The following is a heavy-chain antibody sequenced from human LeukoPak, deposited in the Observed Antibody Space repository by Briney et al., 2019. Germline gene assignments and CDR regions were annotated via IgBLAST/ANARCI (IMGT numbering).Heavy chain of an antibody. D-gene: IGHD5/OR15-5a*01. V-gene: IGHV3-23*01. CDR2: ITGGGDDT. J-gene: IGHJ6*03. Sequence: GGSLILSCAASGFMFNNYAMSWVRQAPGKDLEWVSTITGGGDDTYSADSVKGRFTISRDNSKDTLSLQMHSLRVEDTAVYYCAKGVRLSSNYYMDVWGKGTTVTVSS. CDR1: GFMFNNYA. CDR3: AKGVRLSSNYYMDV.